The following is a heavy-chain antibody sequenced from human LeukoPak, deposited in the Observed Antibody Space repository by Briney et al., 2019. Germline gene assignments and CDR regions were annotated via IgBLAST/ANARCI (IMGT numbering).Heavy chain of an antibody. CDR2: IWYDGSDK. J-gene: IGHJ6*02. CDR1: GFTFSSYG. CDR3: ARDAHRGMDV. Sequence: GGSLRLSCAASGFTFSSYGMHWVRQAPGKGLEWVAVIWYDGSDKYYADSVKGRFTISRDNANNMLYLQMNSLRAEDTAVYYCARDAHRGMDVWGQGTTVTVSS. V-gene: IGHV3-33*01.